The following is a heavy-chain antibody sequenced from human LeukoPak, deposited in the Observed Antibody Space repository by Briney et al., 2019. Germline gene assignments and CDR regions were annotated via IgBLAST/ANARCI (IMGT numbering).Heavy chain of an antibody. D-gene: IGHD3-10*01. CDR1: GGTFSSYT. CDR2: IIPILGIA. CDR3: ARDASDYYGSGSYYVY. J-gene: IGHJ4*02. V-gene: IGHV1-69*04. Sequence: VASVKVSCKASGGTFSSYTISWVRQAPGQGLEWMGRIIPILGIANYAHKFQGRVTITADKSRSTAYMELSSLRSEDTAVYYCARDASDYYGSGSYYVYWGQGTLVTVSS.